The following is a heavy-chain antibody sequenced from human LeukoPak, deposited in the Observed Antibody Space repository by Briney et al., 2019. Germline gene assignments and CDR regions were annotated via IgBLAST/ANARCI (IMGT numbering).Heavy chain of an antibody. D-gene: IGHD5-24*01. Sequence: SQTLSLTCAVYGGSFSGYYWSWIRQPPGKGLEWIGEINHSGSTNYNPSLKSRVTISVDTSKNQFSLKLSSVTAADTAVYYCARYQMYYFDYWGQGTLVTVSS. V-gene: IGHV4-34*01. CDR2: INHSGST. CDR3: ARYQMYYFDY. J-gene: IGHJ4*02. CDR1: GGSFSGYY.